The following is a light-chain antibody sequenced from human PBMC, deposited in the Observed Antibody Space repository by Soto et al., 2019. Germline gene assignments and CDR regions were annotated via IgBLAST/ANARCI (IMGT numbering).Light chain of an antibody. CDR3: QQYGSSPWT. CDR1: QSVSSNY. J-gene: IGKJ1*01. CDR2: DAS. Sequence: EIVLTQSPVTLSLSPGERAALSCGASQSVSSNYLAWYQQKPGLAPRLLIYDASRRATGIPDRFSGSGSGADFILRISRLEPEDFAVYYCQQYGSSPWTFGQGTKVDIK. V-gene: IGKV3D-20*01.